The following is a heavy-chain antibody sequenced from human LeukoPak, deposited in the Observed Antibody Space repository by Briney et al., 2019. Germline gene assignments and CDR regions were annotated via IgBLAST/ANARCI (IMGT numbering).Heavy chain of an antibody. CDR3: ASYDSSGYSAGPYWYFDL. CDR2: IYYTGST. J-gene: IGHJ2*01. Sequence: SETLSLTCTVSGGSISSSSYYWGWIRQPPGKGLEWIGNIYYTGSTYYNPSLKGRVTISVDTSKDQFSLKLSSVTAADTAVYYCASYDSSGYSAGPYWYFDLWGRGTLVTVSS. V-gene: IGHV4-39*07. CDR1: GGSISSSSYY. D-gene: IGHD3-22*01.